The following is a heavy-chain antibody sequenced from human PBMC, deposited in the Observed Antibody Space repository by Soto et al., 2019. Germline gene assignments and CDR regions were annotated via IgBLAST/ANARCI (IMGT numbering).Heavy chain of an antibody. V-gene: IGHV1-58*01. J-gene: IGHJ4*02. CDR1: GFTFTSSA. Sequence: SVKVSCKASGFTFTSSAVQWVRQARGQRLEWIGWIVVGSGNTNYAQKFQERVTITRDMSTSTAYMELSSLRSEDTAVYYCATAYYDFWSGPTPGDYFDYWGQGTLVTVSS. CDR2: IVVGSGNT. D-gene: IGHD3-3*01. CDR3: ATAYYDFWSGPTPGDYFDY.